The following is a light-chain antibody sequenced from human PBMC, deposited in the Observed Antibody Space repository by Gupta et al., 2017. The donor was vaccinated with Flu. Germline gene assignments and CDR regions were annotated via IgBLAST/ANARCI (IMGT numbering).Light chain of an antibody. CDR3: SSYTRSSTVV. J-gene: IGLJ2*01. CDR1: SSDVGAYNR. V-gene: IGLV2-18*02. Sequence: SSDVGAYNRVSWYQQPPGTAPNLMIYEVSNRPSGVPDRFSGSKSGNTASLTISGLQAEDEADYYCSSYTRSSTVVFGGGTKLTVL. CDR2: EVS.